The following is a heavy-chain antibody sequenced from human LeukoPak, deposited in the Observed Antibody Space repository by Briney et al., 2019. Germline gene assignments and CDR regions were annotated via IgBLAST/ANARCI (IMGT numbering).Heavy chain of an antibody. D-gene: IGHD5-12*01. J-gene: IGHJ4*02. CDR1: GGSFSGYY. V-gene: IGHV4-34*01. CDR3: ARWHLRRSDFDY. Sequence: LETLSLTCAVYGGSFSGYYWSWIRQPPGKGLEWIGEINHSGSTNYNPSLKSRVTISVDTSKNQFSLKLSSVTAADTAVYYCARWHLRRSDFDYWGQGTLVTVSS. CDR2: INHSGST.